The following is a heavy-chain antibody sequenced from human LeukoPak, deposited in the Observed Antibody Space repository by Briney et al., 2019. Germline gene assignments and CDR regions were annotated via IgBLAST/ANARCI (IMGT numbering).Heavy chain of an antibody. CDR2: ISGSGGST. J-gene: IGHJ4*02. Sequence: GGSLRLSCAASGFTFSSYAMSWVSQAPGKRLEWVSGISGSGGSTYYADSVKGQFTISRDNSKNTLYLQMNNLRAEDTALYYCAKGRYDSSGPANTFDYWGQGTLLTVSS. CDR1: GFTFSSYA. D-gene: IGHD3-22*01. V-gene: IGHV3-23*01. CDR3: AKGRYDSSGPANTFDY.